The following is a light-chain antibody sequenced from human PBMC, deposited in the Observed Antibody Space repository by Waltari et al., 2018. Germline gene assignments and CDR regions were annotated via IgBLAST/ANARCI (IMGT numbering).Light chain of an antibody. CDR1: QGISTF. CDR3: QQLNTYPRS. J-gene: IGKJ3*01. Sequence: DILLTQSPSFLSASIGDRVTITCRASQGISTFLAWYQQKPGKAPKILIYAASTLQSGVPSRFSGSGSETEFTLTISSLQPEDSATYFCQQLNTYPRSFGPGTKVDIK. CDR2: AAS. V-gene: IGKV1-9*01.